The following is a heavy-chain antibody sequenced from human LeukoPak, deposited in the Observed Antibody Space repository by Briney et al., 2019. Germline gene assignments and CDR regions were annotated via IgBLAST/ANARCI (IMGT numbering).Heavy chain of an antibody. CDR3: ARSLTGVDTAMVLDY. D-gene: IGHD5-18*01. CDR2: IYYSGST. J-gene: IGHJ4*02. CDR1: GGSISNGDYY. V-gene: IGHV4-30-4*01. Sequence: SETLSLTCTVSGGSISNGDYYWSWIRQPPGKGLEWIGYIYYSGSTYYNPSLKSRVTISVDTSKNQFSLKLSPVTAADTAVYYCARSLTGVDTAMVLDYWGQGTLVTVSS.